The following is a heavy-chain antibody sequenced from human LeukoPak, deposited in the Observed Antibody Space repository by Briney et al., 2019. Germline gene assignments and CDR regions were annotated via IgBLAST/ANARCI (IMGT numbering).Heavy chain of an antibody. V-gene: IGHV1-46*01. CDR1: GYTFTSYY. Sequence: ASVKVSCKASGYTFTSYYMHWVRQAPGQGLEWMGIINPSGGSTSYAQKFQGRVTMTRDTSTSTVYMELSSLRSEDTAVYYCALLGIIVATGGGPDYWGQGTLVTVSS. J-gene: IGHJ4*02. D-gene: IGHD5-12*01. CDR3: ALLGIIVATGGGPDY. CDR2: INPSGGST.